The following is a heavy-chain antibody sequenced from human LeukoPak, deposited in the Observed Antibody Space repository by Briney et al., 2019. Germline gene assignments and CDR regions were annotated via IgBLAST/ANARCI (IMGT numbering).Heavy chain of an antibody. CDR2: INHSGST. CDR3: ASKSPYYFDY. J-gene: IGHJ4*02. Sequence: SETLSLTCAVYGGSFSGYYWSWIRQPPGKGLEWIGEINHSGSTNYNPSLNSRVTISVDTSKNQFSLKLSSVTAADTAVYYCASKSPYYFDYWGQGTLVTVSS. CDR1: GGSFSGYY. V-gene: IGHV4-34*01.